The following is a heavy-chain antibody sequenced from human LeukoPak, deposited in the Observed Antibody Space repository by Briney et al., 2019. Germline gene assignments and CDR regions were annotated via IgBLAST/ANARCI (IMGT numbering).Heavy chain of an antibody. CDR2: IYTCGST. CDR1: GGSISSGSYY. CDR3: ARDGTYYYDSSGYYYQYNWFDP. J-gene: IGHJ5*02. D-gene: IGHD3-22*01. V-gene: IGHV4-61*02. Sequence: SQTLSLTCTVSGGSISSGSYYWCWIRLPAGKGLEWLGRIYTCGSTNYNPSLKSRVTMSVDTSKNQFSLKLSSVTAADTAVYYCARDGTYYYDSSGYYYQYNWFDPCGQGTLVTVSS.